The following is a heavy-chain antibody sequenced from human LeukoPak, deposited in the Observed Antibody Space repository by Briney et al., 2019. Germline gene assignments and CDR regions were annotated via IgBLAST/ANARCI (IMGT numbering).Heavy chain of an antibody. D-gene: IGHD3-3*01. J-gene: IGHJ6*02. CDR1: GGSISSYY. CDR2: IYYSGST. Sequence: SETLSLTCTVSGGSISSYYWSWIRQPPGKGLEWIGYIYYSGSTNYNPSLKSRVTISVDTSKNQFSLKLSSVTAADTAVYYCARGPGRITIFGVVISWYYYGMDVWGQGTTVTVSS. V-gene: IGHV4-59*12. CDR3: ARGPGRITIFGVVISWYYYGMDV.